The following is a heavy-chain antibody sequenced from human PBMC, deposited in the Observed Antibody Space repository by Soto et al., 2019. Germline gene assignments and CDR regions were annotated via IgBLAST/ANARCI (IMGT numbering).Heavy chain of an antibody. D-gene: IGHD6-13*01. CDR2: IFYSGST. V-gene: IGHV4-59*08. J-gene: IGHJ4*02. Sequence: PSETLSLTCTVSGGSISSYDWSWIRQPPGKGLEWIGYIFYSGSTNYNPSLKSRVTISVDTSKNQFSLKLSSVTAADTAVYYCARRYSSSLDFWGQGTLVTVSS. CDR1: GGSISSYD. CDR3: ARRYSSSLDF.